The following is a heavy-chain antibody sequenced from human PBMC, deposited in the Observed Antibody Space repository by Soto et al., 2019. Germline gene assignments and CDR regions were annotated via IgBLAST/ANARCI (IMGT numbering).Heavy chain of an antibody. Sequence: QVQLVQSGAEVKKPGSSVKVSCKASGGTFSSNAISWVRQAPGQGLEWMGGIIPIFGTANYAQKFQGRVTITADESTSTAYMELSNLRSEDTAVYSCARDRADTAKVYGMDVWGQGTTVTVSS. V-gene: IGHV1-69*01. CDR1: GGTFSSNA. D-gene: IGHD5-18*01. J-gene: IGHJ6*02. CDR2: IIPIFGTA. CDR3: ARDRADTAKVYGMDV.